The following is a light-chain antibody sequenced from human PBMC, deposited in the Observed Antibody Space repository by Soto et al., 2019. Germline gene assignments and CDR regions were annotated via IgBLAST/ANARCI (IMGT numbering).Light chain of an antibody. CDR1: QSISTW. J-gene: IGKJ1*01. CDR3: QQYDNYSWT. Sequence: DIEMTQSPSTLSASVGDRVTITCRASQSISTWLAWYQQKPGKAPKLLIYDASSLESGVPSRFSGSGSGTEFTLSISSLQPDDFATYYCQQYDNYSWTFGQGTKADIK. CDR2: DAS. V-gene: IGKV1-5*01.